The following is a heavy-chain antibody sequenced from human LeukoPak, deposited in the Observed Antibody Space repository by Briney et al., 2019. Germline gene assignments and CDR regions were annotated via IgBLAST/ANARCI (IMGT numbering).Heavy chain of an antibody. Sequence: GASVKVSCKASGYTFTGYYMRWVRQAPGQGLEWMGWINPNSGGTNYAQKFQGRVTMTRDTSISTAYMELSRLRSDDTAVYYCARDRSRFLGLCYFDYWGQGTLVTVSS. J-gene: IGHJ4*02. CDR2: INPNSGGT. CDR3: ARDRSRFLGLCYFDY. D-gene: IGHD3-16*01. CDR1: GYTFTGYY. V-gene: IGHV1-2*02.